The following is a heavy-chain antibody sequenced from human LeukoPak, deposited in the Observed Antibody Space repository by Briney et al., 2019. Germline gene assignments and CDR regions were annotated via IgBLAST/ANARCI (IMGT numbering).Heavy chain of an antibody. CDR3: AKGTMVRGDH. Sequence: GRSLRLSCAASGFSSSSYGLDWVRQAPGKGLEWVAVISYDAFDKYYADSVKGRFTIARDNSKNTLYLQMNSLRAEDTAVYYCAKGTMVRGDHWGQGTLVTVSS. J-gene: IGHJ4*02. D-gene: IGHD3-10*01. CDR1: GFSSSSYG. V-gene: IGHV3-30*18. CDR2: ISYDAFDK.